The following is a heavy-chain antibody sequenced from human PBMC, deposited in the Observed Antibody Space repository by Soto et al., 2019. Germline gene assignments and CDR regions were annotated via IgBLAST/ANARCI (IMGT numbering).Heavy chain of an antibody. D-gene: IGHD2-15*01. CDR3: TTDKASCSGARCHSLGFDP. Sequence: EVQLVESGGGLVQPGGSLRLSCDASGFSVTYAWMSWVRQVPGKGLEWLGRIRSKADGGTADYVTPVKGRFTFSRDDSKNTLFLQMNSLKTEDTAVYYCTTDKASCSGARCHSLGFDPWGQGTVVTVSS. J-gene: IGHJ5*02. V-gene: IGHV3-15*01. CDR1: GFSVTYAW. CDR2: IRSKADGGTA.